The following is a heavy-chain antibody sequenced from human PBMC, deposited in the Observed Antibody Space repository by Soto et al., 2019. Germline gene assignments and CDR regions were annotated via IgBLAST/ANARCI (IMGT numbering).Heavy chain of an antibody. CDR1: GGTFKRFA. CDR3: ATVYPYGDFRYTAFDS. V-gene: IGHV1-69*06. D-gene: IGHD4-17*01. CDR2: VIPSFGTT. Sequence: QVQLVQSGAEMKKPGTSVKVSCKASGGTFKRFAISWVREAPGQGLQWMGGVIPSFGTTHYAQNFQGRITITADKSTSTVYLELSTLRSEDTAVYFCATVYPYGDFRYTAFDSCGEGTPVTVSS. J-gene: IGHJ4*02.